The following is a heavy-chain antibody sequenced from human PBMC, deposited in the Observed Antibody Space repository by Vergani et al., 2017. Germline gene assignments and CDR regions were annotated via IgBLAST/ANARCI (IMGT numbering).Heavy chain of an antibody. CDR2: IYYSGST. V-gene: IGHV4-59*01. D-gene: IGHD3-10*01. CDR3: AAARETYYYGSGSPYYYGMDV. CDR1: GGSISSYY. Sequence: QVQLQESGPGLVKPSETLSLTCTVSGGSISSYYWSWIRQPPGKGLEWIGYIYYSGSTNYNPSLKSRVTISVDTSKNQFSLKLSSVTAADTAVYYCAAARETYYYGSGSPYYYGMDVWGQGP. J-gene: IGHJ6*02.